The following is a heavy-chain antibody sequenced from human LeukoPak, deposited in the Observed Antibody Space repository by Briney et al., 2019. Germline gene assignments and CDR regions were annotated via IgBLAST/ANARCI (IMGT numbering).Heavy chain of an antibody. D-gene: IGHD1-26*01. V-gene: IGHV3-43D*03. CDR1: GFTFDDYA. CDR3: AKDSGSYYEAPYFDY. CDR2: ISWDGGST. Sequence: GGSLRLSCAASGFTFDDYAMHWVRQAPGKGLEWVSLISWDGGSTYYADSVKGRFTISRDNSKNSLYLRMNSLRAEDTALYYCAKDSGSYYEAPYFDYWGQGTLVTVSS. J-gene: IGHJ4*02.